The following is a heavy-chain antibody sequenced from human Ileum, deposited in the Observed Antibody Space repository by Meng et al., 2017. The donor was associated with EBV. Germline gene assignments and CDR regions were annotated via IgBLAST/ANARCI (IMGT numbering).Heavy chain of an antibody. CDR2: ISAYNGNT. V-gene: IGHV1-18*01. D-gene: IGHD1-26*01. J-gene: IGHJ4*02. CDR3: ARAGNGGSYYFTY. Sequence: QIQLVQSGAEGKKPGDAVKVSCKASGYPFSNYGISWLRQAPGQGLEWMGWISAYNGNTNYAQNLQGRVTMTTDTSTGTAYMEVRSLRSDDTAVYYCARAGNGGSYYFTYWGQGTLVTVSS. CDR1: GYPFSNYG.